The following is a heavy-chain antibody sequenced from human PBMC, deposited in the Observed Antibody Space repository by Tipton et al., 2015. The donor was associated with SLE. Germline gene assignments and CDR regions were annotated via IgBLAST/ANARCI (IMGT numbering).Heavy chain of an antibody. V-gene: IGHV4-39*07. Sequence: TLSLTCTVSGGSISSSSYYWGWIRQPPGQGLEWIGRIYYSGSTYYNPSLKSRVPISVDTSKNQFSLKLSSVTAADTAVYYCALMVRGAFDYWGQGTLVTVSS. CDR1: GGSISSSSYY. J-gene: IGHJ4*02. D-gene: IGHD3-10*01. CDR3: ALMVRGAFDY. CDR2: IYYSGST.